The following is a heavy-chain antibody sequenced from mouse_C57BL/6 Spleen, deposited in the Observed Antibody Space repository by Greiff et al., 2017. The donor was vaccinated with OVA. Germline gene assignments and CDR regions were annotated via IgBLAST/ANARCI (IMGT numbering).Heavy chain of an antibody. J-gene: IGHJ4*01. Sequence: EVQLVESEGGLVQPGRSMKLSCTASGFTFSDYYMAWVRQVPEKGLEWVANINYDGSSTYYLDSLKSRFIISRDNAKNILYLQMSSLKSEDTATYYCARGYSNYDYYAMDYWGQGTSVTVSS. CDR1: GFTFSDYY. D-gene: IGHD2-5*01. CDR3: ARGYSNYDYYAMDY. CDR2: INYDGSST. V-gene: IGHV5-16*01.